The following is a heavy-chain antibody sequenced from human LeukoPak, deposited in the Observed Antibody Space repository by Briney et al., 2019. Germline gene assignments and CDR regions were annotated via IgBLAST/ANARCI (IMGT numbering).Heavy chain of an antibody. D-gene: IGHD4-17*01. Sequence: RASVKVSCKASGYTFTSYGISWVRQAPGQGLEWMGWISAYNGNTNYAQKLQGRVTMTTDTSTSTAYMELRSLRSDDTAVYYCARADWVNDSGDYGFWFDPWDQGTLVTVSS. CDR3: ARADWVNDSGDYGFWFDP. CDR2: ISAYNGNT. J-gene: IGHJ5*02. CDR1: GYTFTSYG. V-gene: IGHV1-18*01.